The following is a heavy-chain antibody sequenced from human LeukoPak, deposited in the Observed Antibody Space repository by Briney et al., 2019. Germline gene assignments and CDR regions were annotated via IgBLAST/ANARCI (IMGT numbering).Heavy chain of an antibody. J-gene: IGHJ4*02. CDR1: GYTFTSYD. CDR2: INPNSGGT. Sequence: ASVKVSCKASGYTFTSYDINWVRQAPGQGLEWMGWINPNSGGTNYAQKFQGRVTMTRDTSISTAYMELSRLRSDDTAVYYCARVRAVVPAARFDYWGQGTLVTVSS. V-gene: IGHV1-2*02. D-gene: IGHD2-2*01. CDR3: ARVRAVVPAARFDY.